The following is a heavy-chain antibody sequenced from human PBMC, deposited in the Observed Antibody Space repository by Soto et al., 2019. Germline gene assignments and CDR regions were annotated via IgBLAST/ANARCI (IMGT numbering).Heavy chain of an antibody. CDR3: ARDSRFLEWLYFYFDY. J-gene: IGHJ4*02. CDR1: GFTFSSYA. Sequence: QVQLVESGGGVVQPGRSLRLSCAASGFTFSSYAMHWVRQAPGKGLEWVAVISYDGSNKYYADSVKGRFTISRDNSKNMLYLQMNSLRAEDTAVYYCARDSRFLEWLYFYFDYWGQGTLVTVSS. V-gene: IGHV3-30-3*01. D-gene: IGHD3-3*01. CDR2: ISYDGSNK.